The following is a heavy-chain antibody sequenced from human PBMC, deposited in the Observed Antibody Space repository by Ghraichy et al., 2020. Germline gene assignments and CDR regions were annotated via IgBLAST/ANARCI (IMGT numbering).Heavy chain of an antibody. J-gene: IGHJ4*02. CDR2: IFYNGNT. CDR3: ARHASFQQRVLLVHPYHFDI. CDR1: GDFISSRSNY. V-gene: IGHV4-39*01. Sequence: SETLSLTCCVSGDFISSRSNYWGWIRQPPGKGLEWLATIFYNGNTYYNPSLQSRVTISVDTSKNQFSLRLTSVTAADTAIYYCARHASFQQRVLLVHPYHFDIWGQGTLVTVSS. D-gene: IGHD6-13*01.